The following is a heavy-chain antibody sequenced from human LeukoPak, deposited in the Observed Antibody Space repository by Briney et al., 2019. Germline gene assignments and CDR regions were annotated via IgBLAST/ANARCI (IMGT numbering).Heavy chain of an antibody. Sequence: GGSLRLSCAASGFTFSSYGMSWVRQAPGKGLEWVSAISGSGGSTYYADSVKGRFTISRDNSKNTLYLQMNSLRAEDTAVYYCAKLGPYFYDSSGCPYYWGQGTLVTVSS. CDR3: AKLGPYFYDSSGCPYY. V-gene: IGHV3-23*01. J-gene: IGHJ4*02. D-gene: IGHD3-22*01. CDR2: ISGSGGST. CDR1: GFTFSSYG.